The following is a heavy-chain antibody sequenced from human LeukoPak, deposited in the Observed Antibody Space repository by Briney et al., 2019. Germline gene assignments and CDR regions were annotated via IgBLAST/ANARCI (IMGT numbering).Heavy chain of an antibody. CDR3: ARGPYSGYDFGSFSAYFYYMDV. D-gene: IGHD5-12*01. Sequence: SVKVSCKSSGDTFSNDAITWGRQAPGQSLEWMGGIIPIFRTAHYAQKFQGRVTITKDESTSTAYMELSNLRSEDTAVYHCARGPYSGYDFGSFSAYFYYMDVWGKGTTVTVSS. J-gene: IGHJ6*03. V-gene: IGHV1-69*05. CDR2: IIPIFRTA. CDR1: GDTFSNDA.